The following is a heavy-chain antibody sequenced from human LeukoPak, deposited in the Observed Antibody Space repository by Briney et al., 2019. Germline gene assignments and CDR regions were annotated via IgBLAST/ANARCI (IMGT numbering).Heavy chain of an antibody. Sequence: SETLSLTCTVSGGSISSDYWSWIRQPPGKGLEWIGYIYYSGSTNYNTSLKRRVTISVDTSKNQFSLKLSSVTAADTAVYYCASGNGRPHDAFDIWGQGTMVTVSS. CDR1: GGSISSDY. D-gene: IGHD1-26*01. V-gene: IGHV4-59*01. CDR2: IYYSGST. CDR3: ASGNGRPHDAFDI. J-gene: IGHJ3*02.